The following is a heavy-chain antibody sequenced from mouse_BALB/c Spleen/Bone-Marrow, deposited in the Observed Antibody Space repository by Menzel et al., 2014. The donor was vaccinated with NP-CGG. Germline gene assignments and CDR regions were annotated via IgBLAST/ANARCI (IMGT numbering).Heavy chain of an antibody. CDR2: INPSTGYT. D-gene: IGHD2-4*01. V-gene: IGHV1-7*01. Sequence: QVQLQQSGAELAKPGASVKMSGKASGYTFTSYWMHWVKQRPGQGLEWIGYINPSTGYTEYNQKFKDKATLTAVKSSTTAYMQLRSLTSEDSAVYYCARDDYDAIAYWGQGTLVTVSA. CDR3: ARDDYDAIAY. J-gene: IGHJ3*01. CDR1: GYTFTSYW.